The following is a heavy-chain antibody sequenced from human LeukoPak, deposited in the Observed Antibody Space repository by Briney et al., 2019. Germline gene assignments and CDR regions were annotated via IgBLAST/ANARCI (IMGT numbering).Heavy chain of an antibody. CDR2: IYDSGST. CDR1: GGSISSYY. J-gene: IGHJ4*02. V-gene: IGHV4-59*12. D-gene: IGHD5-24*01. Sequence: NPSETLSLTCTVSGGSISSYYWSWIRQPPGKGLEWIGYIYDSGSTDYNPSLKSRVTISIDTSEKQFSLKLRSVTAADTAVYYCARAKRWLPFDYWGQGTLVTVSS. CDR3: ARAKRWLPFDY.